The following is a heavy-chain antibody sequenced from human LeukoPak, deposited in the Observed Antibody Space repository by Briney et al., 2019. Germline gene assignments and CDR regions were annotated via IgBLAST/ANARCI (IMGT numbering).Heavy chain of an antibody. CDR3: ARFTIVVQDI. CDR1: GFTFSSYA. D-gene: IGHD3-22*01. CDR2: ISYDGSNK. J-gene: IGHJ3*02. V-gene: IGHV3-30-3*01. Sequence: PGGSLRLSCAASGFTFSSYAMHWVRQAPGKGLEWVAVISYDGSNKYYADSVKGRFTISRDNSKNTLYLQMNSLRAEDTAVYYCARFTIVVQDIWGQGTMVTVSS.